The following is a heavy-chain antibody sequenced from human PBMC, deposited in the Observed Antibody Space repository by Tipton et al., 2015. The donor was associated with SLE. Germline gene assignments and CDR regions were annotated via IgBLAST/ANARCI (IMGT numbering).Heavy chain of an antibody. CDR3: ARAVAGNSEYFDY. Sequence: TLSLTCIVSGGSISRGTYYWSWIRQHPGKGPEWIGYIYNSGGTYYSPSLKSRVTISIDTSKNQFSLKVNSVTAADTALYYCARAVAGNSEYFDYWGHGTLVTVSS. V-gene: IGHV4-31*03. D-gene: IGHD6-19*01. CDR1: GGSISRGTYY. J-gene: IGHJ4*01. CDR2: IYNSGGT.